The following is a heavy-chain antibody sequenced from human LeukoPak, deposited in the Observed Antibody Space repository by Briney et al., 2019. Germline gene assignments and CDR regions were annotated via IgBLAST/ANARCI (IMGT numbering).Heavy chain of an antibody. V-gene: IGHV3-33*01. J-gene: IGHJ4*02. D-gene: IGHD3-10*01. CDR2: IWYDGSNK. CDR1: GFTFSSYG. CDR3: ASSYGSGSYYDY. Sequence: GGSLRLSCAASGFTFSSYGMHWVRQAPGKGLEWVAVIWYDGSNKYYADSVKGRFTISRDNSKNTLYLQMNSLRAEDTAVYYCASSYGSGSYYDYWGQGTLVTVSS.